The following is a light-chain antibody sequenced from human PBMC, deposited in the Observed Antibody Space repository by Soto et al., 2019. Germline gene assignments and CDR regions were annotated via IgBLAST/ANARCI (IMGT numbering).Light chain of an antibody. V-gene: IGKV3-20*01. CDR3: QQYGSSPLT. J-gene: IGKJ4*01. Sequence: EIVMTQSPATLSVSPGERATLFCRASQSISSNLVWYQQKPGQAPRLLIYGASTRATGIPDRFSGSGSGTDFTLTISRLEPGDFAVYYCQQYGSSPLTFGGGTKVDIK. CDR2: GAS. CDR1: QSISSN.